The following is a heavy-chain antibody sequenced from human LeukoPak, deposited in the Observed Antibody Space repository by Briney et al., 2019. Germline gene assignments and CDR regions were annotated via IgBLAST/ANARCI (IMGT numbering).Heavy chain of an antibody. CDR1: GASVSSYH. V-gene: IGHV4-59*02. CDR3: ARELTVTEGFYYYYYYMDV. Sequence: SETLSLTCTVSGASVSSYHWSWIRQPPGKGLEWIGHMSYSGSTNYNPSLKSRVTISVDTSKNQVSLKLSSVTAAADSAIYYCARELTVTEGFYYYYYYMDVWGKGTTVTVSS. CDR2: MSYSGST. D-gene: IGHD4-11*01. J-gene: IGHJ6*03.